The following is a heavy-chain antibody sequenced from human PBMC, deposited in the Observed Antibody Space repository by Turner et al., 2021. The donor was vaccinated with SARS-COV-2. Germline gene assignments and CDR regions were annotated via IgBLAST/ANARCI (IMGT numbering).Heavy chain of an antibody. Sequence: QVQLVESGGGVVQPGRSLRLSCAASGFTFSSYGMHWVRQAPGKGREWVAVIWYDGSNKYYADSVKGRFTISRDKSKNTLYLHMNSLRAEDTAVYYCARDHYYDSSGYTLDAFDIWGQGTMVTISS. CDR3: ARDHYYDSSGYTLDAFDI. V-gene: IGHV3-33*01. CDR2: IWYDGSNK. D-gene: IGHD3-22*01. CDR1: GFTFSSYG. J-gene: IGHJ3*02.